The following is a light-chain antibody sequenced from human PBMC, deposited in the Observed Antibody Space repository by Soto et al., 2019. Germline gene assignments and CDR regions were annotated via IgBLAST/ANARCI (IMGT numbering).Light chain of an antibody. J-gene: IGKJ5*01. CDR1: QSVSIK. Sequence: EIVMTQSPATLSVCRGEISTLSCRTSQSVSIKLAWYQQKPGQAPRLLIYDTSTRATGIPARFSGSGSGTEFTLTISSLQSEDFAVYYCQQYNNWPPITFGQGTRLEIK. V-gene: IGKV3-15*01. CDR3: QQYNNWPPIT. CDR2: DTS.